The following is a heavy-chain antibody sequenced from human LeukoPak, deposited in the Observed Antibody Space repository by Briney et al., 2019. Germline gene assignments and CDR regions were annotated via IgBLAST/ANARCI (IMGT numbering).Heavy chain of an antibody. J-gene: IGHJ3*02. CDR3: ARDTIDAFDI. D-gene: IGHD3-10*01. V-gene: IGHV3-30-3*01. Sequence: GGSLRLSCAASGFTFSSYAMHWVRQAPGKGLGWVAVISYDGSNKYYADSVKGRFTISRDNSKNTLYLQMNSLRAEDTAVYYCARDTIDAFDIWGQGTMVTVSS. CDR2: ISYDGSNK. CDR1: GFTFSSYA.